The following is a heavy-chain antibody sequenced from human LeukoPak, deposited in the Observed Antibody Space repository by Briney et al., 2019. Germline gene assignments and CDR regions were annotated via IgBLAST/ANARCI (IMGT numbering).Heavy chain of an antibody. CDR2: MKQDGSEK. CDR3: ARDLAARFYGMDV. J-gene: IGHJ6*02. V-gene: IGHV3-7*01. D-gene: IGHD6-6*01. Sequence: GGSLRLSCAASGFTFSSYWMSWVRQAPGKGLEWVANMKQDGSEKYYVDSMKGRFTISRDNAKNSLYLQMNSLRAEDTAVYYCARDLAARFYGMDVWGQGTTVTVSS. CDR1: GFTFSSYW.